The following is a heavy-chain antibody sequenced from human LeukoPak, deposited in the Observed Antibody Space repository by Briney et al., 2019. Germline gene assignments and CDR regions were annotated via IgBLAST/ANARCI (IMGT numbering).Heavy chain of an antibody. V-gene: IGHV4-39*01. CDR1: GGSISSGRYY. D-gene: IGHD2/OR15-2a*01. J-gene: IGHJ3*02. Sequence: SETLSLTCTVSGGSISSGRYYWGWIRQPPGKGLEWIGSTYYSGSTYYNPSLKSRVTISVDTSKNQFSLNLSSVTAADTAVYYSFYGVDAPLGAFDIWGQGTMVTVSS. CDR2: TYYSGST. CDR3: FYGVDAPLGAFDI.